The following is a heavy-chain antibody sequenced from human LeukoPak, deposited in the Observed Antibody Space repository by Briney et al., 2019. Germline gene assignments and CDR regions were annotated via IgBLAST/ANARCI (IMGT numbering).Heavy chain of an antibody. J-gene: IGHJ6*03. CDR3: VRGPTSTSGWSRRGRYYYFMDV. CDR1: EINFSHYA. V-gene: IGHV3-30*03. D-gene: IGHD6-19*01. Sequence: GGSLRLSCVASEINFSHYAMHWARQAPGKGLEWAAVISYDGSFKNYVESVKGRFSISRDMSKNTLFLQMDSLRPEDTAVYFCVRGPTSTSGWSRRGRYYYFMDVWGKGTTVTVSS. CDR2: ISYDGSFK.